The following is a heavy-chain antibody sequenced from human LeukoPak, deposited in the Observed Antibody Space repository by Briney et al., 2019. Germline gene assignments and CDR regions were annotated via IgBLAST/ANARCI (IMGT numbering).Heavy chain of an antibody. CDR2: ISSRGSSK. CDR3: ARESREMATLIDY. CDR1: GFTFNSYE. Sequence: PGGSLRLSCAASGFTFNSYEMNWVCQAPGKGLEWISYISSRGSSKYYADSVRGRFTISRDNAKNSLFLEMNSLRAEDTSVYHCARESREMATLIDYWGQGTLVTVSS. J-gene: IGHJ4*02. V-gene: IGHV3-48*03. D-gene: IGHD5-24*01.